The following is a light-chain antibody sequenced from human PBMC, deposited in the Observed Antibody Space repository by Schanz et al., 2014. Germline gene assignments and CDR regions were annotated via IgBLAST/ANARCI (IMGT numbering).Light chain of an antibody. Sequence: QSALTQPPSASGSPGQSVTISCTGTSSDVGGFDYISWYQQHPGKAPKLMIYEVNKRPSGVPDRFSGSKSGNTASLTVSGLQAEDEADYYCSSYGGSNFVVFGGGTKLTVL. J-gene: IGLJ2*01. V-gene: IGLV2-8*01. CDR2: EVN. CDR1: SSDVGGFDY. CDR3: SSYGGSNFVV.